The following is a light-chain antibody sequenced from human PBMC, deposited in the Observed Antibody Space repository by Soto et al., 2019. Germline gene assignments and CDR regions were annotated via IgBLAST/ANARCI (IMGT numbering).Light chain of an antibody. V-gene: IGKV3-11*01. Sequence: EVVLTQSPGTLSLSPGERATLPCRASKSVSNYVAWYQQKSGQPPRLLIYGASSRASGIPDRFSGSGSGTDFTLTISSLEPEDFAVYYCQQRGNRPPWTFGQGTKVDI. J-gene: IGKJ1*01. CDR1: KSVSNY. CDR3: QQRGNRPPWT. CDR2: GAS.